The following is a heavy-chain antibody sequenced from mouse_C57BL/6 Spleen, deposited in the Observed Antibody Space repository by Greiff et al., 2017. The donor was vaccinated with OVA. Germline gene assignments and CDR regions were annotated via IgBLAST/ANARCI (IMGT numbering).Heavy chain of an antibody. CDR2: INPNNGGT. CDR1: GYTFTDYY. D-gene: IGHD2-5*01. J-gene: IGHJ4*01. V-gene: IGHV1-26*01. Sequence: EVQLQQSGPELVKPGASVKISCKASGYTFTDYYMHWVKQSHGKSLEWIGDINPNNGGTSYNQKFKGKATLTVDKSSSTAYMELRSLTSEDSAVYYCARKNYSNFYAMDYWGQGTSVTVSS. CDR3: ARKNYSNFYAMDY.